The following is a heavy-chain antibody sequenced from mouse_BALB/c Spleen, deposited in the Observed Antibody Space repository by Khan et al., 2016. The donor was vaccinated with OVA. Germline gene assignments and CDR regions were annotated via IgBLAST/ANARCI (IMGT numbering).Heavy chain of an antibody. D-gene: IGHD3-1*01. CDR2: IYPGGGYT. CDR3: VRRGAARATWDYFDY. Sequence: QIQLVQSGGELVRPGTSVKMSCKAAGYTFTNYWIGWVKQRPGHGLEWIGDIYPGGGYTNYNEKFKGKATLTADTSSSTAYMQLSSLTSEDSAIYYCVRRGAARATWDYFDYWGQGTTLTVSS. J-gene: IGHJ2*01. CDR1: GYTFTNYW. V-gene: IGHV1-63*02.